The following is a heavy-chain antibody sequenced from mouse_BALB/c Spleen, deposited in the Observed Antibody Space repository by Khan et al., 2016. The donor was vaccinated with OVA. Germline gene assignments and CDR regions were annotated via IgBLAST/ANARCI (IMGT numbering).Heavy chain of an antibody. CDR2: MIYSGYT. V-gene: IGHV3-8*02. CDR3: ARSTYRYAFAY. Sequence: EVQLQESGPSLVQPSQTLSLTCSVTGDSITSGFWSWIRKFPGNKLEYMGYMIYSGYTYYNPSLKGRFSITRHTSKNQYYLQLNSVTTEDTATYXWARSTYRYAFAYWGRGTVVTVSA. CDR1: GDSITSGF. J-gene: IGHJ3*01. D-gene: IGHD2-14*01.